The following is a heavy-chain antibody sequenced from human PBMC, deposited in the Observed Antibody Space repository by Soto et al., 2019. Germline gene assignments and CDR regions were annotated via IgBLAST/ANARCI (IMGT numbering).Heavy chain of an antibody. V-gene: IGHV4-31*03. J-gene: IGHJ4*02. CDR2: IYYSGST. CDR3: ARGYDYDSGGYLFDY. CDR1: GGSVSSNIYY. D-gene: IGHD3-22*01. Sequence: TSETLSLSCIVSGGSVSSNIYYWTWIRQHPGKGPEWIGHIYYSGSTYYNPSLKSRVTISLDMSKNQFSLKLTSVSAADTAVYYCARGYDYDSGGYLFDYWGQGTLVTVSS.